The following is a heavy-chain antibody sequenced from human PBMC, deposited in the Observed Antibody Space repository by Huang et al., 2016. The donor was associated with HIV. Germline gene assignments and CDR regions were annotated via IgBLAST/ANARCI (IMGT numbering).Heavy chain of an antibody. CDR2: ISYDGSKK. CDR1: RFTFSSYA. CDR3: ARDHQRAVAGTSTFDI. D-gene: IGHD6-19*01. J-gene: IGHJ3*02. Sequence: QVQLVESGGGVVQPGRSLRLSCAASRFTFSSYAMHWVRQAPGKGLEWVACISYDGSKKYSADAVKGRFTISRDNSKNTLYRQMNSLRGEDTAVYYCARDHQRAVAGTSTFDIWGQGTMVTVSS. V-gene: IGHV3-30-3*01.